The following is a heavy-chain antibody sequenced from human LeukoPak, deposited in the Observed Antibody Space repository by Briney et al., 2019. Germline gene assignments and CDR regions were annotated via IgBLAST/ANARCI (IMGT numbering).Heavy chain of an antibody. CDR1: GFSFSSYA. J-gene: IGHJ4*02. V-gene: IGHV3-30*02. D-gene: IGHD6-13*01. Sequence: PGGSLRLSCAASGFSFSSYAMYRVRQAPGKGLEWVALIRYDGGDKYYVDSMKGRFTISRDNSKNTLYLQMNSLRDEDTAVYYCVKTGSGWFGDYWGQGTLVTVSS. CDR2: IRYDGGDK. CDR3: VKTGSGWFGDY.